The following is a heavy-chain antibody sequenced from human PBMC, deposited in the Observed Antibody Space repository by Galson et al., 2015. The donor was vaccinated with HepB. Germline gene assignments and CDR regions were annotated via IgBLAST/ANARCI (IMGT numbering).Heavy chain of an antibody. D-gene: IGHD2-8*01. V-gene: IGHV6-1*01. CDR1: GDSVSSDTAV. CDR3: ARVSKGFGYCTTTTCNAFNS. Sequence: CAISGDSVSSDTAVWNWIRQSPSRGLEWLGRTFYRSKWYNEYAVSVKSRITISPDTPKNQLSLQLNSVTPEDTAVYYCARVSKGFGYCTTTTCNAFNSWGQGTLVTVSS. J-gene: IGHJ4*02. CDR2: TFYRSKWYN.